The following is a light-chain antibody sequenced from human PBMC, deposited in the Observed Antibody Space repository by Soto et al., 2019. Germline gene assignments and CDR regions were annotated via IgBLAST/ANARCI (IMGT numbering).Light chain of an antibody. CDR2: DVS. CDR3: SSYTSSHLV. J-gene: IGLJ2*01. CDR1: SSGLGGYNY. V-gene: IGLV2-14*03. Sequence: QSVLTQPASVSGSPGQSITISCTGTSSGLGGYNYVSWYQQHPGKAPKLMIYDVSNRPSGVSNRFSGSKSGNTASLTISGLQAEDEADYYCSSYTSSHLVFGGGTKLTVL.